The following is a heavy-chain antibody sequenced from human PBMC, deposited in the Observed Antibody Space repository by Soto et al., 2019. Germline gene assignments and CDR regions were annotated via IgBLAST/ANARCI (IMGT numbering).Heavy chain of an antibody. V-gene: IGHV3-23*01. CDR1: GFTFTSYG. Sequence: VQLLASGGGLVQPGGSLRLSCVVSGFTFTSYGVTWVRQAPGKGLEGVCGFSGGSGATHYRDSVKGRFTISRDDSRSTVYLQMNRLGVDDTAVYYCVKWNGYGDYWGQGTQVSVSS. D-gene: IGHD1-1*01. CDR3: VKWNGYGDY. CDR2: FSGGSGAT. J-gene: IGHJ4*02.